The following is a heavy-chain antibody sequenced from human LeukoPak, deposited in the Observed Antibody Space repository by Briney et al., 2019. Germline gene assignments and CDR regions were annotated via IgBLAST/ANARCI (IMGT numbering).Heavy chain of an antibody. CDR1: GFTVSSNY. J-gene: IGHJ4*02. D-gene: IGHD6-19*01. V-gene: IGHV3-66*02. Sequence: PGGSLRLSCAASGFTVSSNYMSWVRQAPGKGLEWVSVIYSGGSTYYADSAKGRFTISRDNSKNTLYLQMNSLRAEDTAVYYCARDRIAVAGSVWGQGTLVTVSS. CDR3: ARDRIAVAGSV. CDR2: IYSGGST.